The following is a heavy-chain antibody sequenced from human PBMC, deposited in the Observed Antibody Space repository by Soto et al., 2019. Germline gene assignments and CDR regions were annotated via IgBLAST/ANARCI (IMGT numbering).Heavy chain of an antibody. V-gene: IGHV2-5*02. CDR3: AHSPRITVTTLYYFDY. Sequence: QITLKESGPTLVKPTQTLTLTCTFSGFSLSTSGVGLGWIRQPPGKALEWLALLYWDDDKHSSPSLKSRLTLTKDTSKNQVVLTMTNADPVDTATYYCAHSPRITVTTLYYFDYWGQGTLVTVSS. J-gene: IGHJ4*02. CDR1: GFSLSTSGVG. D-gene: IGHD4-17*01. CDR2: LYWDDDK.